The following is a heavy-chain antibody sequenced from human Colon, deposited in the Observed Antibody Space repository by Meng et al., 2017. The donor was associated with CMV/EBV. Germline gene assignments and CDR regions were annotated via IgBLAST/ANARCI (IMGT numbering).Heavy chain of an antibody. CDR1: GDSIRSYY. CDR2: IFSGGSP. V-gene: IGHV4-59*01. Sequence: SETLSLTCTVSGDSIRSYYWTWIRQSPGRGLEFIGPIFSGGSPNYNPSPNSRVTITQDIFKNQFSLKLTSVTAADTATYYCARDFSSYFDYWGQGILVTVSS. CDR3: ARDFSSYFDY. J-gene: IGHJ4*02. D-gene: IGHD6-13*01.